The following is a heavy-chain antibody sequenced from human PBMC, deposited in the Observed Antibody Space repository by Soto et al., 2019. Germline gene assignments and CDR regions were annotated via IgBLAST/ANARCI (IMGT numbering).Heavy chain of an antibody. CDR2: IIPILGIA. Sequence: ASVKVSCKASGGTFSSYTISWVRQAPGQGLEWMGRIIPILGIANYAQKFQGRVTITADKSTSTAYMELSSLRSEDTAVYYCARGRADLTGYYNVSWFDPWGQGTLVTVSS. D-gene: IGHD3-9*01. V-gene: IGHV1-69*02. CDR3: ARGRADLTGYYNVSWFDP. CDR1: GGTFSSYT. J-gene: IGHJ5*02.